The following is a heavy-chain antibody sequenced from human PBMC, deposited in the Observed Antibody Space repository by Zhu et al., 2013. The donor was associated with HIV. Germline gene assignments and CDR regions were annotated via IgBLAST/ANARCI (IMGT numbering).Heavy chain of an antibody. D-gene: IGHD6-13*01. CDR1: GGSISSSSYY. CDR2: IYYSGST. Sequence: QVQLQESGPGLVKPSETLSLTCTVSGGSISSSSYYWGWIRQPPGKGLEWIGSIYYSGSTYYNPSLKSRVTISVDTSKNQFSLKLSSVTAADTAVYYCARARSGTPIAAAGNSWFDPWGQGTLVTVSS. J-gene: IGHJ5*02. CDR3: ARARSGTPIAAAGNSWFDP. V-gene: IGHV4-39*07.